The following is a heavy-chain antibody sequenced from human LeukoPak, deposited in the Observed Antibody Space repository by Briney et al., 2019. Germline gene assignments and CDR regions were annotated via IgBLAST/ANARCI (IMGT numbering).Heavy chain of an antibody. CDR1: GGTFSSYA. Sequence: ASVKVSCKASGGTFSSYAISWVRQAPGQGLEWMGRIIPILGIANYAQKFQGRVTITADKSTSTAYMELSSLRSEDTAVYYCARGHDILTDYYYYGTDVWGQGTTVTVSS. CDR3: ARGHDILTDYYYYGTDV. D-gene: IGHD3-9*01. V-gene: IGHV1-69*04. CDR2: IIPILGIA. J-gene: IGHJ6*02.